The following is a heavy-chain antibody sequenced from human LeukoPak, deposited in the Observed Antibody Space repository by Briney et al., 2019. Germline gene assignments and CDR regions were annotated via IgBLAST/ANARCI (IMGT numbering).Heavy chain of an antibody. CDR3: ARWVVVTAFFDY. D-gene: IGHD2-21*02. V-gene: IGHV4-34*01. CDR1: GVSFCGYY. J-gene: IGHJ4*02. CDR2: IYHSGST. Sequence: SETLSLTCAVYGVSFCGYYWSWLRQPPGKGLEWCGEIYHSGSTHYNPSLKSRVTISVDTSKTQFSLKLSSVTAADTAVYYCARWVVVTAFFDYWGQGTLVTVSS.